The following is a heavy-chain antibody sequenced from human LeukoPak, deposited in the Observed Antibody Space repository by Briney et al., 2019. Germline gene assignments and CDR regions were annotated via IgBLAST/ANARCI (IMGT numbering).Heavy chain of an antibody. D-gene: IGHD4-17*01. Sequence: ASVKVSCKASGYTFTSYGISWVRQAPGQGLEWMGWISANNGNTNYAQKLQGRVTMTTDTSTSTAYMELRSLRSDDTAVYYCARDCGMTTVTNKDQRGYEVWFDPWGQETLVTVSS. CDR2: ISANNGNT. CDR1: GYTFTSYG. CDR3: ARDCGMTTVTNKDQRGYEVWFDP. J-gene: IGHJ5*02. V-gene: IGHV1-18*01.